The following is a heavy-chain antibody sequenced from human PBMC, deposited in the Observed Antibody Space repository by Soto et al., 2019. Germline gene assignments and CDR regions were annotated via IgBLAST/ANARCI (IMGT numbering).Heavy chain of an antibody. Sequence: GGSLRLSCAASGFTFSSYSMNWVRQAPGKGLEWVSSISSSSSYIYYADSVKGRFTISRDNAKNSLYLQMNSLRAEDTAVYYCARDPVPELSVFDYWGQGTLVTVSS. D-gene: IGHD1-26*01. V-gene: IGHV3-21*01. CDR2: ISSSSSYI. J-gene: IGHJ4*02. CDR3: ARDPVPELSVFDY. CDR1: GFTFSSYS.